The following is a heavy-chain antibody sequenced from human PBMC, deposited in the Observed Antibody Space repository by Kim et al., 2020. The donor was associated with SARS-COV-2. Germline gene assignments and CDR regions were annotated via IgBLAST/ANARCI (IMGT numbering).Heavy chain of an antibody. CDR1: GGSISSSSYY. CDR3: ARLPIVVVPAASGPIDY. D-gene: IGHD2-2*01. V-gene: IGHV4-39*01. CDR2: IYYSGST. J-gene: IGHJ4*02. Sequence: SETLSLTCTVSGGSISSSSYYWGWIRQPPGKGLEWIGSIYYSGSTYYNPSLKSRVTISVDTSKNQFSLKLSSVTAADTAVYYCARLPIVVVPAASGPIDYWGRGTLVTVSS.